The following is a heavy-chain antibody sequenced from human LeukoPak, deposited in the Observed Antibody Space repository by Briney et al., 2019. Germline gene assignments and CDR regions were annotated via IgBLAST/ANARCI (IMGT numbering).Heavy chain of an antibody. CDR2: MNPNSGNT. Sequence: ASVKVSCKASGYTFTSYDINWVRQATGQGLEWMGWMNPNSGNTGYAQKFQGRVTMTRNTSISTAYMELSSLRSEDTAVYYCARDELLWFGELSRGNWFDPWGQGTLVTVSS. CDR1: GYTFTSYD. J-gene: IGHJ5*02. D-gene: IGHD3-10*01. CDR3: ARDELLWFGELSRGNWFDP. V-gene: IGHV1-8*01.